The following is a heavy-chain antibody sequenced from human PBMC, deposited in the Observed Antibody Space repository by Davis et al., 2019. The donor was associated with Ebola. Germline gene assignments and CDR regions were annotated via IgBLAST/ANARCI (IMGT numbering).Heavy chain of an antibody. CDR2: TYYYRSKWYI. Sequence: HSQTLSLTCAISGDSVSGNNGAWNWIRQSPSRGLEWLVSTYYYRSKWYIDYAESVRGRIIINPDTSKNQLSLQVNSVTPEDTAVYYCARGWLRYKFDYWGRGTLVTVSS. CDR3: ARGWLRYKFDY. V-gene: IGHV6-1*01. CDR1: GDSVSGNNGA. D-gene: IGHD5-12*01. J-gene: IGHJ4*02.